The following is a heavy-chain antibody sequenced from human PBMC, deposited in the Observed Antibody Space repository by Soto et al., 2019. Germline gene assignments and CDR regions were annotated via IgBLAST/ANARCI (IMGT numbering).Heavy chain of an antibody. D-gene: IGHD2-15*01. CDR1: GFTVSSNY. J-gene: IGHJ6*02. CDR2: IYSGGST. Sequence: EVQLVESGGGLIQPGGSLRLSCAASGFTVSSNYMSWVRQAPGKGLEWVSVIYSGGSTYYADSVKGRFTISRDNSKNTLYLQMNSLGAEDTAVYYCARDRCSGGSCYSYGMDVWGQGTTVTVSS. V-gene: IGHV3-53*01. CDR3: ARDRCSGGSCYSYGMDV.